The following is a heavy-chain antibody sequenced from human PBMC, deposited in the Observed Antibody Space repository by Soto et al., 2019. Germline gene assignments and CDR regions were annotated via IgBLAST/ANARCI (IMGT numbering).Heavy chain of an antibody. CDR3: AKVDSSGWYSSGFDY. J-gene: IGHJ4*02. D-gene: IGHD6-19*01. V-gene: IGHV3-23*01. CDR1: GFTFSSYA. CDR2: ISGSGGST. Sequence: PGGSLRLSCAASGFTFSSYAMSWVRQAPGKGLEWVSAISGSGGSTYYADSVKGRFTISRDNSKNTLYLQMNSLRAEDTAVYYCAKVDSSGWYSSGFDYWGQGTLVTVSS.